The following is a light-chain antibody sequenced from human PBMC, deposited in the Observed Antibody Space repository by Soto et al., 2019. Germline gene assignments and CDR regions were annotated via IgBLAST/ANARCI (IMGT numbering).Light chain of an antibody. V-gene: IGKV1-39*01. J-gene: IGKJ1*01. CDR1: QNIGVY. CDR3: HQTAANPWT. CDR2: AAS. Sequence: DIQMTQSPSSLSASVGDRVTITCRASQNIGVYLNWYQKKPGKAPKLLIPAASSLHSGVPSTFSGSGSGTDFALTISSMQPEDFATYYCHQTAANPWTFAQGTKVDIK.